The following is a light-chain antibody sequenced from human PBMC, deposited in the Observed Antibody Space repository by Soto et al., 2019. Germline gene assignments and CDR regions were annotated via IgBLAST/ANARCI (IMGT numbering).Light chain of an antibody. CDR3: SSFTSGSTPVV. CDR1: SSDVGGYNY. V-gene: IGLV2-14*03. CDR2: DVS. J-gene: IGLJ2*01. Sequence: QSALTQPASVSGSPGQSINISCTGTSSDVGGYNYVSWYQHHPGKAPKLMIYDVSNRPSGVSNRFSGSKSGNTASLTISGLQAEDEADYYCSSFTSGSTPVVFGGGTKLTVL.